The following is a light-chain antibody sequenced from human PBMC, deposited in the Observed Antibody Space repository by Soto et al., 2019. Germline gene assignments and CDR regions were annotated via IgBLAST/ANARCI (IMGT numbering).Light chain of an antibody. J-gene: IGLJ1*01. CDR2: EVS. CDR3: FSYAASYV. V-gene: IGLV2-23*02. Sequence: QSVLTQPASVSGSPGQSITISCTGTSSDVGSYNLVSWYQQHPGKAPKLMIYEVSKRPSGVSNRFSGSKSGNTASLTISGLQAEDDAAYYGFSYAASYVFRTGTKVNV. CDR1: SSDVGSYNL.